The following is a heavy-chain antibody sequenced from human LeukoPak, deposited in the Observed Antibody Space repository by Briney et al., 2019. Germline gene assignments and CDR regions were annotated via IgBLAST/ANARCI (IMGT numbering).Heavy chain of an antibody. D-gene: IGHD6-13*01. Sequence: TGGSLRLSCAASGFTFSKAWMSWVRQAPGKGLEWVADMNPDGSEKYYVDSVEGRFTISRDNAKNSLYLQMNSLRGEDTAVYYCARARRATSSWLYWGQGTLVTVSS. J-gene: IGHJ4*02. CDR1: GFTFSKAW. CDR2: MNPDGSEK. V-gene: IGHV3-7*04. CDR3: ARARRATSSWLY.